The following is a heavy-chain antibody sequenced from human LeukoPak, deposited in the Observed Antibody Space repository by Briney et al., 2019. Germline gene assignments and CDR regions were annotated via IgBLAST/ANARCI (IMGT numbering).Heavy chain of an antibody. CDR1: GFTFKNAW. J-gene: IGHJ4*02. D-gene: IGHD2-21*02. V-gene: IGHV3-15*01. CDR2: LKSETDGGTT. CDR3: TAEMGACAGDCFEF. Sequence: GRSLRLSCAASGFTFKNAWVSWVRQAPGKGLEWVGRLKSETDGGTTDYAAPVKGRFTISKDESKNTLYLQMNSLKTEDTAVYYCTAEMGACAGDCFEFWGQGTLITVSS.